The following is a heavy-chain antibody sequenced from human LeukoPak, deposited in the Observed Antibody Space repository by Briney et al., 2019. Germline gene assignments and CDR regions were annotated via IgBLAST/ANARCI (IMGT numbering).Heavy chain of an antibody. Sequence: ASVKVSCKASGYTFTGYYMHWVRQAPGQGLEWMGWINPNSGGTNYAQKFQGRVTMTRDTSISTAYMEPSRLRSDDTAVYYCARASRIAAAGGGGFEYFQHWGQGTLVTVSS. J-gene: IGHJ1*01. D-gene: IGHD6-13*01. V-gene: IGHV1-2*02. CDR2: INPNSGGT. CDR3: ARASRIAAAGGGGFEYFQH. CDR1: GYTFTGYY.